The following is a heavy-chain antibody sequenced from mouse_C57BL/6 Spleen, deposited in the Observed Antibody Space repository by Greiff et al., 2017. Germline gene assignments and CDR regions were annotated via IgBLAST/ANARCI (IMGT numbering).Heavy chain of an antibody. CDR1: GYTFTSYW. CDR2: INPSCGST. D-gene: IGHD2-4*01. Sequence: VQLQQSGAELAKPGASVKLSCKASGYTFTSYWMHWVQQRPGQGLEWIGYINPSCGSTKYNQKFKVKATLTADNSSSTAYMPLSSLTYEDSAVYNGAGSEDYDEGVAYWGQGTLVTVAA. V-gene: IGHV1-7*01. CDR3: AGSEDYDEGVAY. J-gene: IGHJ3*01.